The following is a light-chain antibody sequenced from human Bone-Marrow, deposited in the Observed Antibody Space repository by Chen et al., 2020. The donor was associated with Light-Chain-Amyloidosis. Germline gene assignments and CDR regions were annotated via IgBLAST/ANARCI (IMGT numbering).Light chain of an antibody. Sequence: SYVLTQPSSVSVAPGQTATIACGGNNIGSTSVHWYQQTPGQAPLLVVYDDSDRPSGIPERWAGANSGNTATITVSRVEAGDEADDYCLVWDMSRDRPVFGGGSKLTVL. CDR1: NIGSTS. J-gene: IGLJ3*02. V-gene: IGLV3-21*02. CDR3: LVWDMSRDRPV. CDR2: DDS.